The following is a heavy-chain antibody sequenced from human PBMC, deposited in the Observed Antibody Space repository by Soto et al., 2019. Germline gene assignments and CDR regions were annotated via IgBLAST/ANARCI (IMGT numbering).Heavy chain of an antibody. CDR1: GFTFSSYS. CDR3: ARARDGYNYYYYGMDV. J-gene: IGHJ6*02. V-gene: IGHV3-21*01. Sequence: GGSLRLSCAASGFTFSSYSMNWVRQAPGKGLEWVSSISSSSSYIYYADSVKGRFTISRDNAKNSLYLQMNSLRAEDTAVYYCARARDGYNYYYYGMDVWGQGTTVTVSS. D-gene: IGHD5-12*01. CDR2: ISSSSSYI.